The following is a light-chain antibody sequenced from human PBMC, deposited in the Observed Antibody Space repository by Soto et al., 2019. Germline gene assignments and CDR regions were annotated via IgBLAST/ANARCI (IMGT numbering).Light chain of an antibody. CDR2: EVS. V-gene: IGLV2-14*01. CDR1: SRDVGGSNY. J-gene: IGLJ1*01. Sequence: QSVLIQPASVSGSPGQSITISCTGTSRDVGGSNYVSWYQHHPHRAPKLLIYEVSYRPLGVSSRFSGSKSGNTASLTISGLQAEDDADYYCSSYTSSNTLEVFGVGTKVTVL. CDR3: SSYTSSNTLEV.